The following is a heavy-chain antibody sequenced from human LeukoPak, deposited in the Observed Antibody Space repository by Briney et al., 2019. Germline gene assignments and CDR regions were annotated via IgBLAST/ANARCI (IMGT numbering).Heavy chain of an antibody. V-gene: IGHV4-34*01. D-gene: IGHD1-20*01. CDR1: GGSFSGYY. Sequence: SETLSLTCAVYGGSFSGYYWSWIRQPPGKGLEWIGEINHSGSTNYNPSLKSRVTISVDTSKNQFSLKLSSVTAADTAVYYCARGAPYNWNRRNYYYYMDVWGKGTTVTVSS. J-gene: IGHJ6*03. CDR2: INHSGST. CDR3: ARGAPYNWNRRNYYYYMDV.